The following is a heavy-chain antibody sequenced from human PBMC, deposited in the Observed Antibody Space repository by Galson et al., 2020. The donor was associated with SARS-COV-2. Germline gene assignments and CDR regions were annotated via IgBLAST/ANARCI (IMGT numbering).Heavy chain of an antibody. D-gene: IGHD3-9*01. CDR1: GFTFSSYA. V-gene: IGHV3-33*01. CDR2: ISYDGSNK. CDR3: ARQITDYDILTGFAEPYYYYYGMDV. Sequence: GGSLRLSCAASGFTFSSYAMHWVRQAPGKGLEWVAVISYDGSNKYYADSVKGRLTISRDNSKNTLYLQMNSLRAEDTAVYYCARQITDYDILTGFAEPYYYYYGMDVWGQGTTVTVSS. J-gene: IGHJ6*02.